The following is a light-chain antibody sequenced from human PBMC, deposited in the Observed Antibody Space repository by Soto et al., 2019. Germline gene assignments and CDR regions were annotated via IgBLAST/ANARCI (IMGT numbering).Light chain of an antibody. V-gene: IGLV4-69*01. CDR1: SGHSTYA. CDR3: QTWATVPDGV. Sequence: QAVLTQSPSASASLGASVKLTCTLSSGHSTYAIAWHQQQPEKGPRYLMKLDSDGSHSKGDGIPDRFSGSSSGAERYLTISILQSEDEADYYCQTWATVPDGVFGGGTKLTVL. CDR2: LDSDGSH. J-gene: IGLJ3*02.